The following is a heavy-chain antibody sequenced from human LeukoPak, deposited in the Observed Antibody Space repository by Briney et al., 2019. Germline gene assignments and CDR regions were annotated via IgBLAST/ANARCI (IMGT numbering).Heavy chain of an antibody. V-gene: IGHV1-2*02. Sequence: ASVTVSFKASVYTFTAYYIHWVRQAPGQGREWMGWINPNSGGTNYALKFRGRVTMTRDTSISTASMELSRLISDDTAVYYCARPQDHGGNVENFDIWGQGTMVTVSS. J-gene: IGHJ3*02. CDR1: VYTFTAYY. CDR3: ARPQDHGGNVENFDI. D-gene: IGHD4-23*01. CDR2: INPNSGGT.